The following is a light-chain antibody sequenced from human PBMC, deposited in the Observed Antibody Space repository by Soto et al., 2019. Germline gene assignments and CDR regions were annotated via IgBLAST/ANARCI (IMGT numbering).Light chain of an antibody. CDR2: GNS. J-gene: IGLJ3*02. CDR3: QSYDSSLSSWV. Sequence: QSVLTQPPSASGAPGQRVTISCTGSSSNIGAGYGVHWYQQVPGTAPKLLISGNSDRPSGVPDRFSGSKSGTSASLAITGLQAEDEADYYCQSYDSSLSSWVFGGGTKVT. V-gene: IGLV1-40*01. CDR1: SSNIGAGYG.